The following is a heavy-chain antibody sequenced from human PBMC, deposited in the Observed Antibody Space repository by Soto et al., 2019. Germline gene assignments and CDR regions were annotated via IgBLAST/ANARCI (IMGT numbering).Heavy chain of an antibody. J-gene: IGHJ4*02. CDR2: INWIGGST. D-gene: IGHD3-16*01. V-gene: IGHV3-20*04. CDR3: ARHGGTPDPYFDN. CDR1: GFIFGAHA. Sequence: PGGSLRLSCAASGFIFGAHAMSWVRQAPGKGLEWVSAINWIGGSTNYADSMKGRFTISRDNAKNSLYLQMSSLRAEDTALFYCARHGGTPDPYFDNWGQGTPVTVSS.